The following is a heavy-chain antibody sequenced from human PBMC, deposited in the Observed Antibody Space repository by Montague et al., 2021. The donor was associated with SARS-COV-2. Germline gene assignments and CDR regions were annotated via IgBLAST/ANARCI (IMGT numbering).Heavy chain of an antibody. CDR3: ARLKRYFDSSGSPSAFDF. CDR1: GXSITNNIDY. J-gene: IGHJ3*01. V-gene: IGHV4-39*02. CDR2: IYYTGNT. Sequence: SETLSLTYTVSGXSITNNIDYWAWIRQPPGKGLEWIGSIYYTGNTYYNPSLKSRVTISVVTSKNHFTLKLSSVTAAETAVYYCARLKRYFDSSGSPSAFDFWGQGTKVTVSS. D-gene: IGHD3-22*01.